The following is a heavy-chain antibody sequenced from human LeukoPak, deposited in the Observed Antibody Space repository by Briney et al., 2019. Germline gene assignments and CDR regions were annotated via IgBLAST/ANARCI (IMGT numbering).Heavy chain of an antibody. CDR3: ARVSTYYGSSGYYYGMDV. V-gene: IGHV3-23*01. CDR2: ISGSGGST. J-gene: IGHJ6*02. CDR1: GFTFSSYA. Sequence: PGGSLRLSCAASGFTFSSYAMSWVRQAPGKGLEWVSAISGSGGSTYYADSVKGRFTISRDNSKNTLYLQMNSLRAEDTAVYYCARVSTYYGSSGYYYGMDVWGQGTTVTVSS. D-gene: IGHD3-22*01.